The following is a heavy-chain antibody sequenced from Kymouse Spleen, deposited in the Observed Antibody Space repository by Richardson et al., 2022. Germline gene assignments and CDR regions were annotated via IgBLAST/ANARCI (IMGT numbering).Heavy chain of an antibody. D-gene: IGHD1-20*01,IGHD1-7*01. J-gene: IGHJ4*02. V-gene: IGHV4-59*01. Sequence: VQLQESGPGLVKPSETLSLTCTVSGGSISSYYWSWIRQPPGKGLEWIGYIYYSGSTNYNPSLKSRVTISVDTSKNQFSLKLSSVTAADTAVYYCARARYNWNFDYWGQGTLVTVSS. CDR1: GGSISSYY. CDR3: ARARYNWNFDY. CDR2: IYYSGST.